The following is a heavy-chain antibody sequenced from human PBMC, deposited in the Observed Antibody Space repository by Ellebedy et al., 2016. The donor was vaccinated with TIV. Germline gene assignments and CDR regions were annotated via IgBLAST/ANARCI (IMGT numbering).Heavy chain of an antibody. V-gene: IGHV6-1*01. J-gene: IGHJ6*02. CDR2: TYYRSIWYH. D-gene: IGHD6-13*01. Sequence: MPSETLSLTCAISGDSVSSNSAAWNWVRQSPSRGLEWLGRTYYRSIWYHDYAVSVKSRVSINPDTSKNQFSLQLNSVTPEDTAVYYCARGRGIAAAQLVYYVMDVWGPGTTVTVSS. CDR1: GDSVSSNSAA. CDR3: ARGRGIAAAQLVYYVMDV.